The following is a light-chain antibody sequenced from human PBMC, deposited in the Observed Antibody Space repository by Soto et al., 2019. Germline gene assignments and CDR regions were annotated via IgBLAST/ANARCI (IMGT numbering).Light chain of an antibody. J-gene: IGKJ2*01. CDR3: QQYGSSSYT. CDR1: QSISSSY. CDR2: AAS. V-gene: IGKV3-20*01. Sequence: EIVLTQSPGTLSLSPGERATLSCRASQSISSSYLAWYQQKPGQAPRLLIYAASSRATGIPDRFSVSGSGTDFALAISRLEPEDLAVYYCQQYGSSSYTFGQGTQLEIK.